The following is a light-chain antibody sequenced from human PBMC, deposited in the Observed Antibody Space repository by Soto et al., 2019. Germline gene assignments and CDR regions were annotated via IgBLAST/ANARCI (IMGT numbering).Light chain of an antibody. Sequence: DIQMTQSPSTLSAAVGDRVTITCRASQSISSWLAWYQQKPGKAPKLLIDKASSLESGVPSSFSGSGSGTEFTLTLSSLQPDDFATYYCQQYNSYLRTFGQGTKLEIK. J-gene: IGKJ2*01. CDR2: KAS. V-gene: IGKV1-5*03. CDR1: QSISSW. CDR3: QQYNSYLRT.